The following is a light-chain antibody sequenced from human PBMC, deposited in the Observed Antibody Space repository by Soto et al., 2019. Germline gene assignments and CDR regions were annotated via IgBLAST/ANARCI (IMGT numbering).Light chain of an antibody. V-gene: IGKV1-39*01. CDR2: AAS. CDR1: QSISNH. Sequence: DIQMTQSPSSLSASVEDRVITTCRASQSISNHLNWYQQKPGKAPKLLIFAASSLQSGVPSRFSGSRSGPDFTLTISSLQPEDFATYYCQQSYSIPPTLGQGTKVDIK. J-gene: IGKJ1*01. CDR3: QQSYSIPPT.